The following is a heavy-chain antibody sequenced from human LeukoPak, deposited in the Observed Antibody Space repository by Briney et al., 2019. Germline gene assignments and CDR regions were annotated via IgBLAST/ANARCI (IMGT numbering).Heavy chain of an antibody. D-gene: IGHD6-19*01. V-gene: IGHV4-4*02. CDR3: ARGRVAVAGSMGRDYYYYGMDV. J-gene: IGHJ6*02. CDR2: IYPSGTT. CDR1: GGSISTDNW. Sequence: SETLSLTCAVSGGSISTDNWWSWVRQSPEKGLAWIGEIYPSGTTNYSPSLKSRVTVSVDKSKNQFSLKLTSLTAADTAVYYCARGRVAVAGSMGRDYYYYGMDVWGQGTTVTVSS.